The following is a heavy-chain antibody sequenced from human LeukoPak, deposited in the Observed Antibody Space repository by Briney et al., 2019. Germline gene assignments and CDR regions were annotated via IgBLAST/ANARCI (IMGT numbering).Heavy chain of an antibody. V-gene: IGHV1-3*03. J-gene: IGHJ4*02. D-gene: IGHD3-9*01. CDR3: VRDRLTGSYRYFDY. CDR2: INAGNGNT. Sequence: GASVKVSCKASGYTFTSYAMHWVRQAPGQSLEWMGWINAGNGNTKYSQEFQGRVTITRDTSASTAYMELSSLRSEDMAVYYCVRDRLTGSYRYFDYWGQGTLVTVSS. CDR1: GYTFTSYA.